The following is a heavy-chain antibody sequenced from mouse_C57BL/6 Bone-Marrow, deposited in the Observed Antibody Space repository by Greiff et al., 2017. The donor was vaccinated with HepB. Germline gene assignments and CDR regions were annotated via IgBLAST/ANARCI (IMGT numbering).Heavy chain of an antibody. CDR2: IHPSDSDT. J-gene: IGHJ1*03. CDR3: AIGDYYGSSYGWYFDV. D-gene: IGHD1-1*01. V-gene: IGHV1-74*01. Sequence: VQLQQSGAELVKPGASVKVSCKASGYTFTSYWMHWVKQRPGQGLEWIGRIHPSDSDTNYNQKFKGKATLTVDKSSSTADRQLRSLTSEDSAVYYCAIGDYYGSSYGWYFDVWGTGTTVTVSS. CDR1: GYTFTSYW.